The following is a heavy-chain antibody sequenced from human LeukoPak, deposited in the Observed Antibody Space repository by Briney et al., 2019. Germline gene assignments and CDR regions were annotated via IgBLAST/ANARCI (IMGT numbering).Heavy chain of an antibody. D-gene: IGHD5-24*01. J-gene: IGHJ3*02. CDR1: GFSITSGYY. V-gene: IGHV4-38-2*01. Sequence: PSETLSLTCAVSGFSITSGYYWGWIRQPPGKGLEWIGSIYHSGITYYNPSLKSRVTMSVDTSKNQFSLRLTSLTAADTAVYYCVRPRGEMTTFEDALEIWGQGTLVTVSS. CDR2: IYHSGIT. CDR3: VRPRGEMTTFEDALEI.